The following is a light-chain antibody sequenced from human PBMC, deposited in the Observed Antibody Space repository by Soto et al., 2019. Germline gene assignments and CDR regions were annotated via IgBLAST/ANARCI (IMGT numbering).Light chain of an antibody. J-gene: IGKJ1*01. CDR2: GAS. V-gene: IGKV3-20*01. CDR3: HQNGSSRT. CDR1: QRGSSSD. Sequence: EIVVTQAPGTLSLSPGERATIYWRASQRGSSSDLAWYQQKPGQAPSLRIYGASSRATGIPDRFSGRWSGADFTLTISRLEPEDFAVYYYHQNGSSRTFGQGTNVDIK.